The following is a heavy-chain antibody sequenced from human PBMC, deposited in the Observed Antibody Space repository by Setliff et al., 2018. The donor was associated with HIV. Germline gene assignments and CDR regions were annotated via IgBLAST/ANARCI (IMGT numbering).Heavy chain of an antibody. V-gene: IGHV1-18*01. CDR3: ARARLQGIVTAVGPRDNCLDP. CDR2: ISAYNGNT. D-gene: IGHD1-26*01. J-gene: IGHJ5*02. CDR1: GYSFINYG. Sequence: ASVKVSCKASGYSFINYGISWVRQAPGQGLEWMGRISAYNGNTDYAPRLLGRVTMTTDTSTSTAYMELRSLSSDDTAVYYCARARLQGIVTAVGPRDNCLDPWGQGTRVTVS.